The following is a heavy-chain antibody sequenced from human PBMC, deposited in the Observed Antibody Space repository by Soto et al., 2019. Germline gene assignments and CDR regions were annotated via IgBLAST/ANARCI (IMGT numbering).Heavy chain of an antibody. V-gene: IGHV1-18*01. CDR1: GYTFTSYG. CDR3: ARGPSLERPRAITAEVDY. J-gene: IGHJ4*02. D-gene: IGHD1-1*01. CDR2: ISAYNGNT. Sequence: QVQLVQSGAEVKKPGASVKVSCKASGYTFTSYGISWVRQAPGQGLEWMGWISAYNGNTNYAQKLQGRITMTTDTSPSTAYMELRSVRSDDTAVYYCARGPSLERPRAITAEVDYWGQGTLVTVSS.